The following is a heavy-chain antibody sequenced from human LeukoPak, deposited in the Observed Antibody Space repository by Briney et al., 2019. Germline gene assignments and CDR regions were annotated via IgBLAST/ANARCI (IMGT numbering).Heavy chain of an antibody. CDR3: ARDPPFGSGWSQNFFDF. CDR1: GFTFDEYA. CDR2: ISYDGGNI. V-gene: IGHV3-30*04. J-gene: IGHJ4*02. D-gene: IGHD6-19*01. Sequence: PGRSLRLSCAPSGFTFDEYAMHWVRQAPGQGLEWVAPISYDGGNIYYADSVKGRFTISRDNSKSRLFLQMNNLRVDDTAVYYCARDPPFGSGWSQNFFDFWGQGTLVTVSS.